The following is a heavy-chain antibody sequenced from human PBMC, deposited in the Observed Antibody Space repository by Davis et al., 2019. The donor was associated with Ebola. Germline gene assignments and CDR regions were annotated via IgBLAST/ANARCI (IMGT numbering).Heavy chain of an antibody. D-gene: IGHD2-8*01. Sequence: GESLKISCAASGFTFSSYGMHWVRQAPGKGLEWVAFIRYDGSNKYYADSVKGRFTISRDNSKNTLYLQMNSLRAEDTAVYYCAKDHVPDGVWTFDYWGQGTLVTVSS. J-gene: IGHJ4*02. CDR2: IRYDGSNK. V-gene: IGHV3-30*02. CDR3: AKDHVPDGVWTFDY. CDR1: GFTFSSYG.